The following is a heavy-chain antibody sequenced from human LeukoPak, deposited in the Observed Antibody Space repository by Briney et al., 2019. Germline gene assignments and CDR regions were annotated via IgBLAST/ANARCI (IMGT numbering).Heavy chain of an antibody. D-gene: IGHD3-10*01. CDR2: ITGSGNST. CDR1: GFTFSNYA. V-gene: IGHV3-23*01. Sequence: GGSLRLSCAVSGFTFSNYAMTWVRQAPGKGLEWVSEITGSGNSTYYADSVKRRFTISRDNSKNTLYLQMNSLRAEDTAVYYCARELFDFDYWGQGTLVTVSS. J-gene: IGHJ4*02. CDR3: ARELFDFDY.